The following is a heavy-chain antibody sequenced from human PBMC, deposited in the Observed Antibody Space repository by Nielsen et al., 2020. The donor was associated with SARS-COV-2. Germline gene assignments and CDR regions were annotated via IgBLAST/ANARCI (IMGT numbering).Heavy chain of an antibody. Sequence: GESLKISCVASGFGFSTYGMQWVRQPPGKGLDWVAVISQDGTNEYYADSVKGRFTVSRDNSKSILYLEMNSLGGEDTAFYYCAKEPPVGYWFLDLWGRVTLVSFSS. V-gene: IGHV3-30*18. J-gene: IGHJ2*01. CDR3: AKEPPVGYWFLDL. CDR1: GFGFSTYG. CDR2: ISQDGTNE. D-gene: IGHD2-15*01.